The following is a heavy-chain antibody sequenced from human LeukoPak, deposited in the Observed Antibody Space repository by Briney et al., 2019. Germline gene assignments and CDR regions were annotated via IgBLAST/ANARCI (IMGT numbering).Heavy chain of an antibody. D-gene: IGHD3-22*01. CDR1: GYTFTRYY. CDR2: INPNSGGT. V-gene: IGHV1-2*02. CDR3: ARSASSSYYDSSGYHDY. J-gene: IGHJ4*02. Sequence: ASVKVSCKASGYTFTRYYMHWVRQAPGQGLEWMGWINPNSGGTNYAQKFQGRVTMTRDTSISTAYMELSRLRSDDTAVYYCARSASSSYYDSSGYHDYWGQGTLVTVSS.